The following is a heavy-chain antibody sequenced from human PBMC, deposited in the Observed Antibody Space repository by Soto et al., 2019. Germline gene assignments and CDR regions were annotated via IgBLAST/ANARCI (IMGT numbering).Heavy chain of an antibody. CDR1: GFTFSYG. Sequence: GGSMRVSCAAAGFTFSYGRRWLRQDPGKGLEWVAYISYDSSNKFYGDSVKGRFTISRDNSKNTQFLQMNSLRAEDTAVYYCAKLVIGYCSGNTCDDYWGQGTLVTVSS. CDR3: AKLVIGYCSGNTCDDY. CDR2: ISYDSSNK. V-gene: IGHV3-30*18. D-gene: IGHD2-15*01. J-gene: IGHJ4*02.